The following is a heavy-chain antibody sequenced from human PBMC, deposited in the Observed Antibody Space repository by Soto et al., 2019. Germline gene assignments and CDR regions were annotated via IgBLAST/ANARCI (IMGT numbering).Heavy chain of an antibody. CDR2: IFSNDEK. Sequence: QVTLKESGPVLVKPTETLTLTCTVSGFSLSNARMGVSWIRQPPGKALEWLAHIFSNDEKSYSTSLKSRLTISKDTSKSQVVLTMTNMDPVDTATYYCARINYDSSGYFPYYFDYWGQGTLVTVSS. D-gene: IGHD3-22*01. V-gene: IGHV2-26*01. CDR1: GFSLSNARMG. J-gene: IGHJ4*02. CDR3: ARINYDSSGYFPYYFDY.